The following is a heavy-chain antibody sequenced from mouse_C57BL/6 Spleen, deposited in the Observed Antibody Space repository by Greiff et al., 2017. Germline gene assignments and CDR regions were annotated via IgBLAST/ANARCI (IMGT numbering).Heavy chain of an antibody. CDR2: IDPEDGDT. Sequence: EVKLMESGAELVRPGASVKLSCTASGFNIKDYYMHGVKQRPEQGLEWIGRIDPEDGDTEYAPKFQGKATMTADTSSNTAYLQLSSLTSEDTAVYYCTTDYGSRGYAMDYWGQGTSVTVSS. CDR3: TTDYGSRGYAMDY. D-gene: IGHD1-1*01. CDR1: GFNIKDYY. J-gene: IGHJ4*01. V-gene: IGHV14-1*01.